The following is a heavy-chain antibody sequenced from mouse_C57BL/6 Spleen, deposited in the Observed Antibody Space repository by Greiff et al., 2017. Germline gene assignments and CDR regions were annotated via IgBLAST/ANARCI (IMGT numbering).Heavy chain of an antibody. Sequence: DVMLVESGGGLVQPGGSLSLSCAASGFTFTDYYMSWVRQPPGKALEWLGFIRNKANGYTTEYSASVKGRFTISRDNSQSILYLQINALRAEDSATYYCARSYYGQDFDVWGTGTTVTVSS. D-gene: IGHD1-1*01. CDR1: GFTFTDYY. CDR2: IRNKANGYTT. CDR3: ARSYYGQDFDV. V-gene: IGHV7-3*01. J-gene: IGHJ1*03.